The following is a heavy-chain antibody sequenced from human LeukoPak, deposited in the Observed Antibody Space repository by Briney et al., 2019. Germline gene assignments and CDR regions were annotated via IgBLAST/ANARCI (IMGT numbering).Heavy chain of an antibody. V-gene: IGHV3-48*03. CDR3: ARGNRGFDY. J-gene: IGHJ4*02. Sequence: GGSLRLSCAGSGFIFSNYEMNWVRQAPGKGLEWVSYISSTGSDIYYADSVKGRFTISRDDAESSLYLQMNGLKTEDTAVYYCARGNRGFDYWGQGTLVTVSS. CDR1: GFIFSNYE. D-gene: IGHD7-27*01. CDR2: ISSTGSDI.